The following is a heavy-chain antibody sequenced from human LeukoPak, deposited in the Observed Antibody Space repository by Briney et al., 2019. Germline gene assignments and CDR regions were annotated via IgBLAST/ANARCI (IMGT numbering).Heavy chain of an antibody. V-gene: IGHV4-59*08. J-gene: IGHJ4*02. CDR1: GGSISSYY. CDR2: IYYSGST. Sequence: SETLSLTCTVSGGSISSYYWSWIRQPPGKGLEWIGYIYYSGSTNYNPSLKSRVTISVDTSKNQFSLKLSSVTAADTAVYYCARLASLRGWYNDPFDYWGQGTLVTVSS. D-gene: IGHD1-1*01. CDR3: ARLASLRGWYNDPFDY.